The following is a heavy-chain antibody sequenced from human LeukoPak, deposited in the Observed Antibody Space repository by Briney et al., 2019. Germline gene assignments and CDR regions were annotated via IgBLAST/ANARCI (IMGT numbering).Heavy chain of an antibody. J-gene: IGHJ4*02. CDR1: GGSISSGDYY. V-gene: IGHV4-30-4*01. D-gene: IGHD6-6*01. CDR2: IYNSGST. CDR3: ASALRSSSSGFDY. Sequence: PSETLSLTCTVSGGSISSGDYYWSWIRQPPGKGLEWIGYIYNSGSTYYNPSLKSRVTISSDTSKNQFSLNLSSVTAADTAVYYCASALRSSSSGFDYWGQGTLVTVSS.